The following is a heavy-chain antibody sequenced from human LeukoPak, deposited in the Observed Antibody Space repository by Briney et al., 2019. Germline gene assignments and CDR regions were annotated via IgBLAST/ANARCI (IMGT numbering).Heavy chain of an antibody. D-gene: IGHD1-26*01. CDR3: ARDRSGSYEYWFDP. Sequence: ASVKVSCKASGYTFTGYYMHWVRQAPGPGLEWMGWINPNSGGTNYAQKFQGRVTMTRDTSISTAYMELSRLRSDDTAVYYCARDRSGSYEYWFDPWGQGTLVTVSS. CDR2: INPNSGGT. J-gene: IGHJ5*02. V-gene: IGHV1-2*02. CDR1: GYTFTGYY.